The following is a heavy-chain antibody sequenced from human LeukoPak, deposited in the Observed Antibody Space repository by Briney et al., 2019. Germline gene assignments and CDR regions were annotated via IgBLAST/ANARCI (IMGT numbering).Heavy chain of an antibody. J-gene: IGHJ4*02. CDR2: IYYSGST. CDR1: GGSFSGYY. Sequence: SETLSLTCAVYGGSFSGYYWSWIRQHPGKGLEWIGYIYYSGSTYYNPSLKSRVTISVDTSKNQFSLKLSSVTAADTAVYYCARGVDRRRNWRVFDYWGQGTLVTVSS. D-gene: IGHD1-1*01. V-gene: IGHV4-31*11. CDR3: ARGVDRRRNWRVFDY.